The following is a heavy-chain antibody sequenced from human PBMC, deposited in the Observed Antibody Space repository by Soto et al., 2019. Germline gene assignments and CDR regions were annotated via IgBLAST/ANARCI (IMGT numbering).Heavy chain of an antibody. V-gene: IGHV1-18*01. Sequence: QVQLVQSAGEVKKPGASVKVSCKASGYSFTSYGISWVRRAPGQGLEWMGWISPYNGHTQFVERFQGRVTMTTDTSTKMAYMELTNLRSDDTAHYYCARDLTIVPATHPRLENYGMDVWGQGTTVIVSS. J-gene: IGHJ6*02. CDR2: ISPYNGHT. CDR1: GYSFTSYG. CDR3: ARDLTIVPATHPRLENYGMDV. D-gene: IGHD2-2*01.